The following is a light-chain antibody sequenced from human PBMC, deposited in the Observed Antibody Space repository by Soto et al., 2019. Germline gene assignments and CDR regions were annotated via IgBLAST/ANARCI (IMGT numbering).Light chain of an antibody. Sequence: VITQSPSTLSVSPGARATLSCRASQSVGSNLAWYQQKHGQAPRLLIYAASARATGIPARFSGSGSGTEFTLTISSLQSEDFAVYYCQQYDNWPPITFGQGTRLDIK. CDR3: QQYDNWPPIT. CDR1: QSVGSN. V-gene: IGKV3-15*01. CDR2: AAS. J-gene: IGKJ5*01.